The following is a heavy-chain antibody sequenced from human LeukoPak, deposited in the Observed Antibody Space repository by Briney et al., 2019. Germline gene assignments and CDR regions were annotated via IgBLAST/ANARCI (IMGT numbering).Heavy chain of an antibody. V-gene: IGHV4-59*01. Sequence: SETLSLTCTVSGGSISRYYWSWIRQPPGKGLEWIGYISYSGRAAYNPSLKSRVTMSIDTSKNQFSLKLSSVTAADTAVYYCARDFCSSSSCHFDYWGQGTLVTVSS. J-gene: IGHJ4*02. D-gene: IGHD2-2*01. CDR3: ARDFCSSSSCHFDY. CDR2: ISYSGRA. CDR1: GGSISRYY.